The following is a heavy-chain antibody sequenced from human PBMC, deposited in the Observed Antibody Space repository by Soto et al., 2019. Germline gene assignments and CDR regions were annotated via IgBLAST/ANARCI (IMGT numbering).Heavy chain of an antibody. CDR1: GYTFTSYA. D-gene: IGHD1-26*01. J-gene: IGHJ6*01. Sequence: ASVKVSCKASGYTFTSYAMHWVRQAPGQRLEWMGSINGANGNTKYSQKFQGRVTITRDTSASTAYMELSSLRSEDTDVYYCARAPGNYYYYAMDVWGQGTTVTVSS. CDR3: ARAPGNYYYYAMDV. V-gene: IGHV1-3*01. CDR2: INGANGNT.